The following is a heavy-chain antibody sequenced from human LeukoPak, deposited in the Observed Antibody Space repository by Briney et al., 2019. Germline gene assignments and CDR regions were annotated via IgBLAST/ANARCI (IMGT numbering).Heavy chain of an antibody. J-gene: IGHJ4*02. V-gene: IGHV4-4*07. CDR1: GGSFSSYY. CDR3: ATGDGYNSFDY. Sequence: SETLSLTCTVSGGSFSSYYWSWIRQPAGKGLEWIGRIYTSGSTNYNPSLKSRVTMSVDTSKNQVSLKLSSVTAADTAVYYCATGDGYNSFDYWGQGTLVTVSS. CDR2: IYTSGST. D-gene: IGHD5-24*01.